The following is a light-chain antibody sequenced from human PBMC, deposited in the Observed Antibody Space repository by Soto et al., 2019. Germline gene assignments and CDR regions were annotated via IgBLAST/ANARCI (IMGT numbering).Light chain of an antibody. V-gene: IGKV1-5*01. J-gene: IGKJ1*01. Sequence: QMTQPPSSLSASVGDRVTISCRASQSISISLNWYQLKPGQAPTLLIYDASALPRGVPSRFSGSGSGTEFTLTISSLQPDDFATYYCQQYETYSGTFGQGTKVDIK. CDR3: QQYETYSGT. CDR2: DAS. CDR1: QSISIS.